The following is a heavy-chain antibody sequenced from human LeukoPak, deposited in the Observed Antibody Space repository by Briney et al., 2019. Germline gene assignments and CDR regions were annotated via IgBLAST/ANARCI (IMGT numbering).Heavy chain of an antibody. CDR1: GFTFSDNY. J-gene: IGHJ4*02. CDR3: ARGGSSGWSLYYFDY. V-gene: IGHV3-72*01. CDR2: IRNKANSYTT. Sequence: GGSLRLSCAASGFTFSDNYMDWVRQAPGKGLEWVGRIRNKANSYTTEYAASVKVTFTISRDESKNSLHLQMNGLTTEDTAVYYCARGGSSGWSLYYFDYWGQGTLVTVSS. D-gene: IGHD6-19*01.